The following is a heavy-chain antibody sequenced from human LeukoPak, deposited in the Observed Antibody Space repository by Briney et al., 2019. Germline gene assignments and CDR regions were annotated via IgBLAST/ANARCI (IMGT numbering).Heavy chain of an antibody. Sequence: SSETLSLTCTVSGGSISSYYWSWIRQPPGKGLEWIGYIYYSGSTNYNPSLKSRVTISVDTSKNQFSLKLSSVTAADTAVYYCARAGLPPTHFDYWGQGTLVTVSS. CDR3: ARAGLPPTHFDY. J-gene: IGHJ4*02. V-gene: IGHV4-59*01. CDR1: GGSISSYY. CDR2: IYYSGST.